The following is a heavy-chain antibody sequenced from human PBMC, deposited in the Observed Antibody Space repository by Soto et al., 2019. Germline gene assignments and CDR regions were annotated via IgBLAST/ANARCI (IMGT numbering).Heavy chain of an antibody. CDR3: ALPSCDGDCYSPFDY. Sequence: EVQLLESGGGFVQPGGSLRLSCTASGVGLSTYAISWVRQAPGKGLEWVSVISGNSGKTDYADSVKGRFSISRDKSENTVYLQMNRLRAEDTAVYYCALPSCDGDCYSPFDYWGQVTLVTVSS. CDR1: GVGLSTYA. CDR2: ISGNSGKT. V-gene: IGHV3-23*01. J-gene: IGHJ4*02. D-gene: IGHD2-21*02.